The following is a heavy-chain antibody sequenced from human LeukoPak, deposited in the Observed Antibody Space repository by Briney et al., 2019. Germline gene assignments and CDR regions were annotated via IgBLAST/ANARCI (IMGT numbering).Heavy chain of an antibody. CDR3: ANGGYSGYGRYRYFDY. D-gene: IGHD5-12*01. Sequence: GGSLRLSCAASGFTFSSYAMSWVRQAPGKGLEWVSAISGSGGSTYYADSVKGRFTISRDNSKNTLYLQMNSLRAEDTAVYYCANGGYSGYGRYRYFDYWGQGTLVTVSS. CDR1: GFTFSSYA. CDR2: ISGSGGST. J-gene: IGHJ4*02. V-gene: IGHV3-23*01.